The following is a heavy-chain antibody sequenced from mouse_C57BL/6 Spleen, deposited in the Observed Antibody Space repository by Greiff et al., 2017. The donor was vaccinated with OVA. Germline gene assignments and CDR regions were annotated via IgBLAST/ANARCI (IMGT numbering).Heavy chain of an antibody. CDR2: IYPGSGST. CDR1: GYTFTSYW. CDR3: ARGRGYDYDDYFDY. J-gene: IGHJ2*01. D-gene: IGHD2-4*01. V-gene: IGHV1-55*01. Sequence: QVQLQQPGAELVKPGASVKMSCKASGYTFTSYWITWVKQRPGQGLEWIGDIYPGSGSTNYNEKFKSKATLTVDTSSSTAYMQLSSLTSEDSAVYYCARGRGYDYDDYFDYWGQGTTLTVSS.